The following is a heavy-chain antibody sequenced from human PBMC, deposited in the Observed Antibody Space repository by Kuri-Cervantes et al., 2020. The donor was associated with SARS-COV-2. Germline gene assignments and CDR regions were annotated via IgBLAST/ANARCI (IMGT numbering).Heavy chain of an antibody. J-gene: IGHJ4*02. CDR1: GFTFSSYA. CDR3: ARDGYSGSYYDY. CDR2: ISQDGNEI. V-gene: IGHV3-7*01. Sequence: GESLKISCAASGFTFSSYAMSWVRQAPGKGLEWVANISQDGNEIFYVDSVKGRFTISRDNAKNLLSLQMSSLRVEDTAVYYCARDGYSGSYYDYWGQGTLVTVSS. D-gene: IGHD1-26*01.